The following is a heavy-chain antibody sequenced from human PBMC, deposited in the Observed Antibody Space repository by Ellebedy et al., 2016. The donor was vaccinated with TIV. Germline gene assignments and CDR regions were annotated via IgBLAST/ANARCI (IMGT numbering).Heavy chain of an antibody. CDR2: INHSGST. V-gene: IGHV4-34*01. J-gene: IGHJ4*02. D-gene: IGHD1-26*01. CDR1: GGSFSGYY. CDR3: AREGTSGWELRFDY. Sequence: MPSETLSLTCAVYGGSFSGYYWSWIRQPPGKGLEWIGEINHSGSTNYNPSLKSRVTISVDTSKNQFSLKLSSVTAADTAVYYCAREGTSGWELRFDYWGQGTLVTVSS.